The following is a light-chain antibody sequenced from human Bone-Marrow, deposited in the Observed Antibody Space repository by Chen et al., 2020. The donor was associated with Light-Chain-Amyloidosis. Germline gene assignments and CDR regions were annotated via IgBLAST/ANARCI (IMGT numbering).Light chain of an antibody. CDR1: NIGSTS. CDR2: DDS. CDR3: QVWDRSSDRPV. Sequence: SYVLTQPSSVSVAPGQTATIACGGNNIGSTSVNWYQQTPGQAPLLVVYDDSDRPSGIPERLSGSNSGNTATLTISRVEAGDEADYYCQVWDRSSDRPVFGGGTKLTDL. J-gene: IGLJ3*02. V-gene: IGLV3-21*02.